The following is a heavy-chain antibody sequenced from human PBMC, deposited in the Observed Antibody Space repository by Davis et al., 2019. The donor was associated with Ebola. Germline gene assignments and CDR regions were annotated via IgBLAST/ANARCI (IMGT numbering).Heavy chain of an antibody. J-gene: IGHJ5*02. CDR3: ARRQLWLDNWFDP. CDR1: GGSISSSSYY. V-gene: IGHV4-39*01. D-gene: IGHD5-18*01. CDR2: IYYSGST. Sequence: MPSETLSLTCTVSGGSISSSSYYWGWIRQPPGKGLEWIGSIYYSGSTYYNPSLKSRVTISVDTSKNQFSLKLSSVTAADTAVYYCARRQLWLDNWFDPWGQGTLVTVSS.